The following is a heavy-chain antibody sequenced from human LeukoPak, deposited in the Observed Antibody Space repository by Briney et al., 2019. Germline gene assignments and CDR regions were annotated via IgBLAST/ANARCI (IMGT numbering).Heavy chain of an antibody. V-gene: IGHV3-7*01. J-gene: IGHJ4*02. CDR2: IKQDGSEK. D-gene: IGHD3-22*01. CDR3: VKDEESYYYDSSGYDS. Sequence: GGSLRLSCAASGFTFSTYWMTWVRQAPGKGLEWVANIKQDGSEKYYVDSVKGRFTISRDNSKNTLYLQMNSLRAEDTAVYYCVKDEESYYYDSSGYDSWGQGTLVTVSS. CDR1: GFTFSTYW.